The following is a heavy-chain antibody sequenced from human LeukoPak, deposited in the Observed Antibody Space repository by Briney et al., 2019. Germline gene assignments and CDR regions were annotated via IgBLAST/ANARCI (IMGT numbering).Heavy chain of an antibody. CDR2: IYYSGST. V-gene: IGHV4-39*07. CDR3: ARVSGDSSGYYLNWFDP. J-gene: IGHJ5*02. CDR1: GGSISSSSYY. D-gene: IGHD3-22*01. Sequence: PSETLSLTCTVSGGSISSSSYYWGWIRQPPGKGLEWIGSIYYSGSTYYNPSLKSRVTISVDTSKNQFSLKLSSVTAADTAVYYCARVSGDSSGYYLNWFDPWGQGTLVTVSS.